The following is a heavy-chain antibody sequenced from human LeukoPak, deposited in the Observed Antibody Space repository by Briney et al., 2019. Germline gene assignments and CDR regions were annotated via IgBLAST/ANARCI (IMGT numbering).Heavy chain of an antibody. J-gene: IGHJ5*02. D-gene: IGHD6-19*01. CDR3: ARGAGSGWYGDPYNWFDP. CDR2: INPNSGGT. Sequence: ASVKVSCKASGYTFTGYYMHWVRQAPGQGLEWMGWINPNSGGTNYAQKFQGRVTMTRDTSISTAYMELSRLRSDDTAVYYCARGAGSGWYGDPYNWFDPWGQGTLVTVSS. V-gene: IGHV1-2*02. CDR1: GYTFTGYY.